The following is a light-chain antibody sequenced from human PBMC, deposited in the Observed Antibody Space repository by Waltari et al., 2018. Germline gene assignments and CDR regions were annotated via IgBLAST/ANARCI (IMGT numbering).Light chain of an antibody. CDR1: RRNIGSYNL. V-gene: IGLV2-23*02. J-gene: IGLJ3*02. CDR2: EVY. Sequence: QSALIQPASVSGSPGQSITIPCTGTRRNIGSYNLVSWYQQYTGKAPKVMIYEVYKRPSGVSNRFSGSKSGNTASLTISGLQAEDETDYYCCSYAGSNSWVFGGGTKVTVL. CDR3: CSYAGSNSWV.